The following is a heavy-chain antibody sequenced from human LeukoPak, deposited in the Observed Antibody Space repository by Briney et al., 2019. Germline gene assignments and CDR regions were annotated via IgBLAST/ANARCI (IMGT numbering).Heavy chain of an antibody. J-gene: IGHJ4*02. D-gene: IGHD4/OR15-4a*01. CDR3: ARADYGYGVFDY. CDR1: GGSISSGGYY. Sequence: PSQTLSLTCTVSGGSISSGGYYWSWIRQPPGKGLEWIGYIYYSGSTNYNPSLKSRVTISVDTSKNQFSLKLSSVTAADTAVYYCARADYGYGVFDYWGQGTLVTVSS. V-gene: IGHV4-61*08. CDR2: IYYSGST.